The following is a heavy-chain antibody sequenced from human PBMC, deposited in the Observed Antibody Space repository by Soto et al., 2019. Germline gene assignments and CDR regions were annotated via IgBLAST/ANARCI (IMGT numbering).Heavy chain of an antibody. J-gene: IGHJ4*02. V-gene: IGHV1-18*01. CDR2: MSAYNGNT. CDR3: ARDSNCSGGSCHSTVADY. Sequence: QVQLVQSGGEVKKPGASVKGSCKASGYTFTSYGISWVRQAPGQGLEWMGWMSAYNGNTNYAQKLQGRVTMTTDTSTSTAYMELRSLRSDDTAVYYCARDSNCSGGSCHSTVADYWGQGTLVTVSS. CDR1: GYTFTSYG. D-gene: IGHD2-15*01.